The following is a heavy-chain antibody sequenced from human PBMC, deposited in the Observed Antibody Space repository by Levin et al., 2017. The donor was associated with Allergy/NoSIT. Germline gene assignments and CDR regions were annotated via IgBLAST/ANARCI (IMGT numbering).Heavy chain of an antibody. V-gene: IGHV3-30*04. CDR2: ISHDGISK. CDR3: ARGQYSSGRCDVFDL. D-gene: IGHD3-22*01. Sequence: GESLKISCAVSGLNFRNTIMHWVRQAPGKGLEWVSGISHDGISKYYLDSVRGRFSISRDNSENTLYLQMNSLRDDDTGVYYCARGQYSSGRCDVFDLWGQGTMVTVSS. CDR1: GLNFRNTI. J-gene: IGHJ3*01.